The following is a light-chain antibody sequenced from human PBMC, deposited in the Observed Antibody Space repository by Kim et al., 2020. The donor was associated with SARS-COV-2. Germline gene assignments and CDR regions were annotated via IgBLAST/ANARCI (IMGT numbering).Light chain of an antibody. CDR3: ASWDDSLSGVV. CDR1: SSNIGTNY. Sequence: GQRVTSSCSGSSSNIGTNYVYWYQQLPGTAPKLLVYRNTQRPSGVPDRFSGSKSGTSASLAISGLRSEDEADYYCASWDDSLSGVVFGGGTQLTVL. V-gene: IGLV1-47*01. J-gene: IGLJ2*01. CDR2: RNT.